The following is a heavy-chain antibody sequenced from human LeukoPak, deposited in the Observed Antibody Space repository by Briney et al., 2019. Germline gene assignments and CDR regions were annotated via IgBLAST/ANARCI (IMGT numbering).Heavy chain of an antibody. D-gene: IGHD3-9*01. CDR3: ARDEITYYDILTGYYSPAYYYYYMDA. CDR1: GYTFTGYY. CDR2: LNPDSGGT. J-gene: IGHJ6*03. Sequence: ASVKVSCKASGYTFTGYYMHWVRQAPGQGLEWMGWLNPDSGGTNYAQKFQGRVTMTRDTSISTAYMELSRLRSDDTAVYYCARDEITYYDILTGYYSPAYYYYYMDAWGKGTTVTVSS. V-gene: IGHV1-2*02.